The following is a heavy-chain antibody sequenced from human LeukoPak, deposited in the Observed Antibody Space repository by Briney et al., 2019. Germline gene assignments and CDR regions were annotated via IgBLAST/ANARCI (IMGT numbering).Heavy chain of an antibody. CDR2: ISSNGGST. CDR1: GFTFSSYA. D-gene: IGHD5-18*01. CDR3: ARALLGGYSYDY. Sequence: VGSLRLSCAASGFTFSSYAMHWVRQAPGKGLEYVSAISSNGGSTYYANSVKGRFTISRDNSKNTLYLQMGSLRAEDMAVYYCARALLGGYSYDYWGQGTLVTVSS. V-gene: IGHV3-64*01. J-gene: IGHJ4*02.